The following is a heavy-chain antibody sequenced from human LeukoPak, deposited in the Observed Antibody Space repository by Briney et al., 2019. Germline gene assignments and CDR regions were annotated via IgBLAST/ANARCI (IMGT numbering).Heavy chain of an antibody. CDR2: IHPDGSIT. CDR1: GFTISNYW. Sequence: GGSLRLSCVGSGFTISNYWMHWVRQAPGTGLVWVSRIHPDGSITTYADSVKGRFTISKDNAKNSLYLQMNSLRAEDTAVYYCARAGGSTVSNSDYWGQGTLVTVSS. CDR3: ARAGGSTVSNSDY. D-gene: IGHD4-17*01. V-gene: IGHV3-74*03. J-gene: IGHJ4*02.